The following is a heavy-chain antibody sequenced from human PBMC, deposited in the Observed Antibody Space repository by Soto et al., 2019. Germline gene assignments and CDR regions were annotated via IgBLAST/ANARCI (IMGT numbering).Heavy chain of an antibody. Sequence: QVQLQESGPGLVKPSETLSLTCTVSGGSISSYYWSWIRQPPGKGLEWIGYIYYSGSTNYNPFLTRRVTISVDTSKNQFSLTLSSVTAADTAVYYCASLRAGELGYYGMDVWGHGTTVTVSS. J-gene: IGHJ6*02. CDR2: IYYSGST. CDR3: ASLRAGELGYYGMDV. CDR1: GGSISSYY. D-gene: IGHD1-26*01. V-gene: IGHV4-59*01.